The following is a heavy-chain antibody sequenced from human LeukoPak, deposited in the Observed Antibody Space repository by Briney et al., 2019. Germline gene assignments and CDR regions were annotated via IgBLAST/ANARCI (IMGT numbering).Heavy chain of an antibody. CDR3: AKDRYCSGGSCSHFDY. CDR2: IYYSGST. J-gene: IGHJ4*02. CDR1: GGSISSYY. D-gene: IGHD2-15*01. V-gene: IGHV4-59*01. Sequence: SETLSLTCTVSGGSISSYYWSWIRQPPGKGLEWIGYIYYSGSTNYNPSLKSRVTISIDTPKNQFSLKLSSVTAADTAVYYCAKDRYCSGGSCSHFDYWGQGTLVTVSS.